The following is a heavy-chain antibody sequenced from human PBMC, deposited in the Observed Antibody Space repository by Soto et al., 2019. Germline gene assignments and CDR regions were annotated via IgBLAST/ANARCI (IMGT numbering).Heavy chain of an antibody. CDR3: AREWLGTMVRGVINAFDS. D-gene: IGHD3-10*01. J-gene: IGHJ3*02. CDR1: GYTFTSYA. CDR2: INAGNGNT. Sequence: AASVKVSCKASGYTFTSYAMHWVRQAPGQRLEWMGWINAGNGNTKYSQKFQGRVTITRDTSASTAYMELSSLRSEDTAVYYCAREWLGTMVRGVINAFDSWGQGPIVTVSS. V-gene: IGHV1-3*01.